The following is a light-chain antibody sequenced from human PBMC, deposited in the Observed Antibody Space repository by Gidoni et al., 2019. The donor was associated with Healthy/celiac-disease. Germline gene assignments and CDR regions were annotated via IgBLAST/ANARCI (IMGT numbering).Light chain of an antibody. CDR1: QSISSY. CDR3: QQSYNTPFS. Sequence: DIQMTKSPSSLSASVGDRVTITCRASQSISSYLNWYQQKPGKAPKLLIYAASSLQSGVPSRFSGSGSGTDFTLTISSLQPGDFATYYCQQSYNTPFSFGPGTKVDIK. CDR2: AAS. V-gene: IGKV1-39*01. J-gene: IGKJ3*01.